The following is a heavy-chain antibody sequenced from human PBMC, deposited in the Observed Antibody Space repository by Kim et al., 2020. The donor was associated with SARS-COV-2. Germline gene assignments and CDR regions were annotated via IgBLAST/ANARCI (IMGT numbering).Heavy chain of an antibody. V-gene: IGHV4-39*01. CDR3: ARHGTAITMVRGVIPAFFDY. Sequence: SETLSLTCTVSGGSISSSSYYWGWIRQPPGKGLEWIGSIYYSGSTYYNPSLKSRVTISVDTSKNQFSLKLSSVTAADTAVYYCARHGTAITMVRGVIPAFFDYWGQGTLVTVSS. J-gene: IGHJ4*02. CDR1: GGSISSSSYY. D-gene: IGHD3-10*01. CDR2: IYYSGST.